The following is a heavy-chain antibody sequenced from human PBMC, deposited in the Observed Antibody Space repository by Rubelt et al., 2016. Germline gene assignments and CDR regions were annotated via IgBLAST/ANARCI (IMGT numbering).Heavy chain of an antibody. Sequence: QVQLVQSGAEVKKPGASVKVSCKASGYTFTGYYMHWVRQAPGQGLEWMGWINGGNGNTRDSQKFQGRVTITRDTSANTAYMELSRLRSEDTAVYYCARVYDGYYFDYWGQGTLVTVSS. V-gene: IGHV1-3*01. CDR3: ARVYDGYYFDY. CDR1: GYTFTGYY. CDR2: INGGNGNT. J-gene: IGHJ4*02. D-gene: IGHD3-16*01.